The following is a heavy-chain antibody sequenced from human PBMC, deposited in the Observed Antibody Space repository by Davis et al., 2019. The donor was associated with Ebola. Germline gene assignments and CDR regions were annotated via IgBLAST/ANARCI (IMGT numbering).Heavy chain of an antibody. V-gene: IGHV4-59*01. CDR2: VYYDGTT. Sequence: PSETLSLTCTVSGDSIGTYFWNWFRLPPGKGLQWIGYVYYDGTTNYNHSLNSRVTISVDTWRNQFSLKLNSVTAADTAVYYCARGARGLFGVIMEVFDYWGQGALVTVSS. CDR1: GDSIGTYF. D-gene: IGHD3-3*01. CDR3: ARGARGLFGVIMEVFDY. J-gene: IGHJ4*02.